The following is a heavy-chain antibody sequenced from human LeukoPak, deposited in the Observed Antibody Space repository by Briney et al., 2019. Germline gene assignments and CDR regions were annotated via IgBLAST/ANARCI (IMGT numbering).Heavy chain of an antibody. Sequence: SETLSLTCTVSGGSIGIYYWNWIRQPAGKGLEWIGRIYTSGSTNYNPSLKSRITMSIDTSKLQFSLKLSSVTAADTAVYYCARGGDGDSSSTRTYYYYYMDVWGKGTTVTVSS. V-gene: IGHV4-4*07. CDR1: GGSIGIYY. D-gene: IGHD6-13*01. CDR3: ARGGDGDSSSTRTYYYYYMDV. CDR2: IYTSGST. J-gene: IGHJ6*03.